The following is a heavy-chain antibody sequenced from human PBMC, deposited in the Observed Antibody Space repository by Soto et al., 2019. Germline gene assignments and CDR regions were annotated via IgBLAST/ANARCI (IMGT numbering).Heavy chain of an antibody. J-gene: IGHJ3*02. CDR3: ARVGTCGRHAFDI. D-gene: IGHD1-1*01. V-gene: IGHV4-59*01. CDR2: IYYSGST. Sequence: SETLSLTCTVSGGSISSYYWSWIRQPPGKGLEWIGYIYYSGSTNYNPSLKSRVTISVDTSKNQFSLKLSSVTAADTAVYYCARVGTCGRHAFDIWGQGTMVTVSS. CDR1: GGSISSYY.